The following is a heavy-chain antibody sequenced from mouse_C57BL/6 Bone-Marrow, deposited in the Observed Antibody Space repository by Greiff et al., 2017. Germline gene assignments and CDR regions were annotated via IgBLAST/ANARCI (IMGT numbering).Heavy chain of an antibody. CDR2: IDPSDSYT. D-gene: IGHD1-1*01. V-gene: IGHV1-50*01. Sequence: QVQLQQPGAELVKPGASVKLSCKASGYTFTSYWMQWVKQRPGQGLEWIGEIDPSDSYTNYNQTFKGKATLTVDTSSSTAYRQLSSLTSEDSAVYYCASGHYYYGSRWYFDVWGTGTTVTVSS. J-gene: IGHJ1*03. CDR1: GYTFTSYW. CDR3: ASGHYYYGSRWYFDV.